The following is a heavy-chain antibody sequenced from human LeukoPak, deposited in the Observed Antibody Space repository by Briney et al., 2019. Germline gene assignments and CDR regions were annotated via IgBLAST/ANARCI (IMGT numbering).Heavy chain of an antibody. V-gene: IGHV1-8*01. Sequence: ASVKVSCKASVYTFSSYDINWVRHAPGQGLEWMGWMNPDSGNTGYAQKFQGRVSMTSNTSISTAYMELSSLRSEDTAVYYCTRGLRREQQLLRAFDDWGQGTLVTVSS. CDR3: TRGLRREQQLLRAFDD. J-gene: IGHJ4*02. D-gene: IGHD6-13*01. CDR1: VYTFSSYD. CDR2: MNPDSGNT.